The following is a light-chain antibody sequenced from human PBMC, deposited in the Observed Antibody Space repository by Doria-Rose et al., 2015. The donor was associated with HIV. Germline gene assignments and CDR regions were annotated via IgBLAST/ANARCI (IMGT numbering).Light chain of an antibody. CDR3: QSHDTSIVV. CDR2: EGN. Sequence: LTQPPSVSESPGKTVTISCTRSSGSIASNYVQRYQQRPGSSPTTVIFEGNQRPSGVPDRFSGSIDSSSNSASLTISGLKTEDEADYYCQSHDTSIVVFGGGTRLTVL. CDR1: SGSIASNY. V-gene: IGLV6-57*01. J-gene: IGLJ2*01.